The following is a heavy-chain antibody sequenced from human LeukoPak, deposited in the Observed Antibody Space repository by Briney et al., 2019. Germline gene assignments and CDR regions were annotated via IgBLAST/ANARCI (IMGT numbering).Heavy chain of an antibody. CDR3: ARKSRLVGAIDY. Sequence: GGSLRLSCAASGFTFRSYWMSWVRQAPGKGLEWVANIKQDGSEKYYVDSVKGRFTISRDNAKNSLYLQMNSLRAEDTAVYYCARKSRLVGAIDYWGQGTLVTVSS. CDR2: IKQDGSEK. CDR1: GFTFRSYW. J-gene: IGHJ4*02. V-gene: IGHV3-7*01. D-gene: IGHD1-26*01.